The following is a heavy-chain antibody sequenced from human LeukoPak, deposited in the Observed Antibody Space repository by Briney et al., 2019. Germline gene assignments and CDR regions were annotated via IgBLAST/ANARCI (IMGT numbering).Heavy chain of an antibody. J-gene: IGHJ5*02. D-gene: IGHD2-2*02. Sequence: SETLSLTCTVSGGSISSYYWSWIRQPPGKGLEWIGYIYYSGSTNYNPSLKSRVTISVDTSKNQFSLKLSSVTAADTAVYYCAGERVVVVPAAIPYNWFDPWGQGTLVTVSS. V-gene: IGHV4-59*01. CDR2: IYYSGST. CDR3: AGERVVVVPAAIPYNWFDP. CDR1: GGSISSYY.